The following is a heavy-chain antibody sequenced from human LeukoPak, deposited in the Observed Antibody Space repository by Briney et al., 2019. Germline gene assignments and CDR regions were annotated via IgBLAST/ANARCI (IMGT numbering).Heavy chain of an antibody. CDR3: ARLSARYGSGSYWFDP. CDR1: GGSFSGYY. J-gene: IGHJ5*02. CDR2: INHSGST. V-gene: IGHV4-34*01. Sequence: SETLSLTCAVYGGSFSGYYWSWIRQPPGKGLEWIGEINHSGSTNYNPSLKSRVTISVDTSKNQFSLKLSSVTAADTAVYYCARLSARYGSGSYWFDPWGQGTLVTVSS. D-gene: IGHD3-10*01.